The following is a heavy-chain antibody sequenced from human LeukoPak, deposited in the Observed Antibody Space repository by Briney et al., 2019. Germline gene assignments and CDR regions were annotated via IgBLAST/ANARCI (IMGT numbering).Heavy chain of an antibody. J-gene: IGHJ4*02. CDR1: GYTFTGYY. Sequence: ASVKVSCKASGYTFTGYYIHWVRQAPGQGLEWMGWINPNSDGTDYAQKFQGRVTMTSDASINTAYMELSRLTSDDTAMCYCARGETWWEQRRYFDFWGQGTLATVSS. CDR3: ARGETWWEQRRYFDF. CDR2: INPNSDGT. V-gene: IGHV1-2*02. D-gene: IGHD1-26*01.